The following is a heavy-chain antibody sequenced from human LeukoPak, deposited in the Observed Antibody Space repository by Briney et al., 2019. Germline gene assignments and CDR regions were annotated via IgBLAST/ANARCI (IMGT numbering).Heavy chain of an antibody. CDR2: IYRGGSK. CDR3: AREPPMVGDYYFGMDV. J-gene: IGHJ6*02. D-gene: IGHD3-10*02. CDR1: GFTVSNYY. Sequence: GGSLRLPCAVSGFTVSNYYMHWVRQAPGKGLDWVSVIYRGGSKYYADSVKGRFIISRDQSNNMLDLQLNSLRAEDTAVYYCAREPPMVGDYYFGMDVWGQGTTVTVSS. V-gene: IGHV3-66*01.